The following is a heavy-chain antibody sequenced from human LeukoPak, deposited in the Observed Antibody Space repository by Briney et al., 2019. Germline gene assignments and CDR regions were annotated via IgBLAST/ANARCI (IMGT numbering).Heavy chain of an antibody. V-gene: IGHV4-59*01. CDR1: GGXFGTNY. Sequence: SETLSLTCTVSGGXFGTNYWSWIRQPPGRGLEWIGYIYYTGNTNHNPSLKSRVTISVDTSKNQFSLKLSSVTAADTAVYYCARGLAAAGTGNWFDPWGQGTLVTVSS. J-gene: IGHJ5*02. CDR2: IYYTGNT. CDR3: ARGLAAAGTGNWFDP. D-gene: IGHD6-13*01.